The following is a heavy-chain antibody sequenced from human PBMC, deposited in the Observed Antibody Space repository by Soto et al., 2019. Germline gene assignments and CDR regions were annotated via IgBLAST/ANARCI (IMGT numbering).Heavy chain of an antibody. V-gene: IGHV1-3*01. J-gene: IGHJ6*02. CDR1: GYTFTSYA. Sequence: ASVKVSCKASGYTFTSYAMHWVRQAPGQRLEWMGWINAGHGNTKYSQKFQGRVTITRDTSASTAYMELSSLRSEDTAVYYCARDQVDGYYALNYYYYGMDVWGQGTPVTVSS. D-gene: IGHD3-22*01. CDR3: ARDQVDGYYALNYYYYGMDV. CDR2: INAGHGNT.